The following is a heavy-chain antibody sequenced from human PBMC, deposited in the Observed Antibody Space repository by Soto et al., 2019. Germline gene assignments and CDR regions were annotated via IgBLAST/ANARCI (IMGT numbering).Heavy chain of an antibody. CDR3: ARNAEMGDYDYIWGSYNAFDI. J-gene: IGHJ3*02. Sequence: EVQLVESGGGLVQPGGSLRLSCAASGFTFSSYSMNWVRQAPGKGLEWVSYISSSSSTIYYADSVKGRFTISRDNAKNSLYLQMTSLRAADTAVYYCARNAEMGDYDYIWGSYNAFDIWGQGTIVTVSS. CDR2: ISSSSSTI. CDR1: GFTFSSYS. D-gene: IGHD3-16*01. V-gene: IGHV3-48*01.